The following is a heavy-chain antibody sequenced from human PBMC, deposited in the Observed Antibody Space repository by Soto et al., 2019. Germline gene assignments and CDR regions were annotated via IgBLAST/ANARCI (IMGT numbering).Heavy chain of an antibody. D-gene: IGHD1-26*01. J-gene: IGHJ6*02. CDR1: GFTFSSYG. CDR2: IWYDGSNK. Sequence: PGGSLRLSCAASGFTFSSYGMHWVRQAPGKGLEWVAVIWYDGSNKYYADSVKGRFTISRDNSKNTLYLQINSLRAEDTAVYYCARAGGVGATDYYYGMDVWGQGTTVTV. V-gene: IGHV3-33*01. CDR3: ARAGGVGATDYYYGMDV.